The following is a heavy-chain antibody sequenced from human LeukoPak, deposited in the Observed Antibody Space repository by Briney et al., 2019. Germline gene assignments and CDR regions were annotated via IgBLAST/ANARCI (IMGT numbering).Heavy chain of an antibody. Sequence: GESLKISCKGSGYSFTSYWIGWVRQAPGQGLEWMGIINPSAGSTTFAQDFQGRVTMTRDMSTSTVYMELSSLRSEDTAIYYCASRVTANSVFDYWGQGTLVTVSS. CDR1: GYSFTSYW. V-gene: IGHV1-46*01. CDR3: ASRVTANSVFDY. CDR2: INPSAGST. D-gene: IGHD2-21*02. J-gene: IGHJ4*02.